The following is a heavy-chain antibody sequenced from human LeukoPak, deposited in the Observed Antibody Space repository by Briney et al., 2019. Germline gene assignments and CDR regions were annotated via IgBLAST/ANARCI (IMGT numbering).Heavy chain of an antibody. CDR1: GYTFTGYY. Sequence: GAPVKVSCKASGYTFTGYYMHWVRQAPGQGLEWMGWINPNSGGTNYAQKFQGRVTMTRDTSISTAYMELSRLRSDDTAVYYCARGRTVTTSPADYWGQGTLVTVSS. D-gene: IGHD4-17*01. CDR2: INPNSGGT. V-gene: IGHV1-2*02. J-gene: IGHJ4*02. CDR3: ARGRTVTTSPADY.